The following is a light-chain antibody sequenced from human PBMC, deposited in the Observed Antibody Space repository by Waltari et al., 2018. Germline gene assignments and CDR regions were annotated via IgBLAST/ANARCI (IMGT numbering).Light chain of an antibody. Sequence: ETVLTQSPGTLSLSPGERATLSCRASQSVSSSYLAWYRQKPGQAPRLLIYGASSRATGIPDRFSGSGSGTDFTLTISRLEPEDFAVYYCQQYGRSTWTFGQGTKVEIK. CDR1: QSVSSSY. J-gene: IGKJ1*01. CDR2: GAS. CDR3: QQYGRSTWT. V-gene: IGKV3-20*01.